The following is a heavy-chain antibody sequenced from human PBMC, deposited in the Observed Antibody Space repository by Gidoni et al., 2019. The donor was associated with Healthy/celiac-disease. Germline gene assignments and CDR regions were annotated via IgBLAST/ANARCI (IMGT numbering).Heavy chain of an antibody. J-gene: IGHJ5*02. CDR3: ARGILRLGELSLSWFDP. Sequence: QVQLQESGPGLVKPSQTLSLTCTVSGGSISSGGYYWSWIRQHPGKGMEWIGYIYYSVSTYYNPSLKSRVTISVDTSKNQFSLKLSSVTAADTAVYYCARGILRLGELSLSWFDPWGQGTLVTVSS. D-gene: IGHD3-16*02. CDR2: IYYSVST. CDR1: GGSISSGGYY. V-gene: IGHV4-31*03.